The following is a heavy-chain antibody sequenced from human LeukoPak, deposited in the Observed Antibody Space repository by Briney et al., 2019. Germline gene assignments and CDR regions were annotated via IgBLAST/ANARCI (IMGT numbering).Heavy chain of an antibody. CDR2: ISDSGDTT. CDR1: GFTFSSYS. Sequence: GGSLRLSCAASGFTFSSYSMNWVRQAPGKGLESVSAISDSGDTTYYAESVKGRFTISRDNSKNTLYLQMNALRAEDTALYYCARARHPWISGTYWYYFDYWGQGTLVTVSS. V-gene: IGHV3-23*01. J-gene: IGHJ4*02. CDR3: ARARHPWISGTYWYYFDY. D-gene: IGHD3-10*01.